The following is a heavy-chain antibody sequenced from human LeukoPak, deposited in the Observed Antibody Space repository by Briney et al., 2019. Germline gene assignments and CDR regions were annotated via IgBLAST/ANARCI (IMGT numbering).Heavy chain of an antibody. CDR2: ISWNTGTI. D-gene: IGHD3-10*01. CDR1: GFTFSSYW. V-gene: IGHV3-9*01. Sequence: GGSLRLSCAASGFTFSSYWMSWVRQAPGKGLEWVSGISWNTGTIDYADSVKGRFTISRDNAKNSLYLQMNSLRAEDTASYYCAKSDGSGSDYWGQGTLVTVSS. J-gene: IGHJ4*02. CDR3: AKSDGSGSDY.